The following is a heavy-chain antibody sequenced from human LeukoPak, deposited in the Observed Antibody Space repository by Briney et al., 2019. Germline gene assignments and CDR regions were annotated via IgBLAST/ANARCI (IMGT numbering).Heavy chain of an antibody. CDR1: GGSFSGYY. Sequence: PSETLSLTCAVYGGSFSGYYWSWLRQPPGKGLEWSGEINHSGSTNYNPSLKSRVTISVDTSKNQFSLKLSSVTAADTAVYYCARGDTMIVVPQQNDVFDIWGQGTMVTVSS. CDR3: ARGDTMIVVPQQNDVFDI. V-gene: IGHV4-34*01. CDR2: INHSGST. D-gene: IGHD3-22*01. J-gene: IGHJ3*02.